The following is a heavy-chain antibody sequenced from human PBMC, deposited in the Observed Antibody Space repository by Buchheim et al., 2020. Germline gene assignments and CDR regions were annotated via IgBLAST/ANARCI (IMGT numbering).Heavy chain of an antibody. J-gene: IGHJ5*02. CDR1: GFTFSSYA. CDR3: AKDGAVASKSKGFSRGNWFDP. V-gene: IGHV3-23*01. D-gene: IGHD6-19*01. CDR2: ISGSGGST. Sequence: EVQLLESGGGLVQPGGSLRLSCAASGFTFSSYAMSWVRQAPGKGLEWVSAISGSGGSTYYADSVKGRFTISRDNSKNTLYLQMNSLRAEDTAVYYCAKDGAVASKSKGFSRGNWFDPWGQGTL.